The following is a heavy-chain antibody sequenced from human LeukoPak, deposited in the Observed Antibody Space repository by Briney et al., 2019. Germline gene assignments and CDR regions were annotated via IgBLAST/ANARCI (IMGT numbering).Heavy chain of an antibody. CDR1: GYTFIGYY. Sequence: ASVKVSCKASGYTFIGYYLHWLRQAPGQGLEWMGWINPNSGGTNYAQKFQGRVTMTRDTSISTAYMELTRLRSDDTAVYYCARLERSGPNYWGQGTLVTVSS. CDR3: ARLERSGPNY. V-gene: IGHV1-2*02. CDR2: INPNSGGT. J-gene: IGHJ4*02. D-gene: IGHD6-19*01.